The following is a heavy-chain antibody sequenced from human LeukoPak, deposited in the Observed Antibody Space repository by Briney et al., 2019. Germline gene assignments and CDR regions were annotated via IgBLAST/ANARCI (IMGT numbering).Heavy chain of an antibody. CDR3: AKDTVISYYDFWSGLDY. CDR2: ISYDGSNK. J-gene: IGHJ4*02. V-gene: IGHV3-30*18. D-gene: IGHD3-3*01. Sequence: PGRSLRLSCAASGFTFSSYGMHWVRQAPGKGLEWVAVISYDGSNKYYADSVKGRFTISRDNSKNTLYLQMNSLRAEDTAVYYCAKDTVISYYDFWSGLDYWGQGTLVTVSS. CDR1: GFTFSSYG.